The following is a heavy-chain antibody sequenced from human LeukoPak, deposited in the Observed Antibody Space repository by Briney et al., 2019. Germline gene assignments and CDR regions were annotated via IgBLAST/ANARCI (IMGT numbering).Heavy chain of an antibody. CDR2: IDGDGDDK. J-gene: IGHJ3*02. CDR3: AKYYYGSGNHYAFDI. CDR1: GFTFSSYA. Sequence: GGSLRLSCAASGFTFSSYAMAWVRQAPGKGPEWVSSIDGDGDDKYYADFVKGRFTISRDNSKNTLYVQMNSLRAEDTAQYFYAKYYYGSGNHYAFDIWGQGTMVTVS. D-gene: IGHD3-10*01. V-gene: IGHV3-23*01.